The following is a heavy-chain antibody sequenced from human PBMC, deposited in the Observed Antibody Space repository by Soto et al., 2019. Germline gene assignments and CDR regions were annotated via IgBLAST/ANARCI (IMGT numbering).Heavy chain of an antibody. CDR1: GGSISSYY. CDR2: IYYSGST. CDR3: ASSNIAAAGFYYYGMDV. Sequence: PSETLSLTCTVSGGSISSYYWSWIRQPPGKGLEWIGYIYYSGSTNYNPSIKSRVTITIDTSKNQFSLKLSSVTAADTAVYYCASSNIAAAGFYYYGMDVWGRGTTVTVSS. V-gene: IGHV4-59*01. J-gene: IGHJ6*02. D-gene: IGHD6-13*01.